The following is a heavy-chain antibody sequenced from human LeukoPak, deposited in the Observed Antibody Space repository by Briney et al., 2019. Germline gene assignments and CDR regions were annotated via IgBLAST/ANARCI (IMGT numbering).Heavy chain of an antibody. J-gene: IGHJ4*02. CDR2: ISYDGSNK. Sequence: GGSLRLSCAASGFTFSSYAMHWVRQAPGKGLEWVAVISYDGSNKYYADSVKGRFTISRDNSKNTLYLQMNSLRAEDTAVYYCAKAPVTSCRGAYCYPFDSWGQGTLVTVSS. D-gene: IGHD2-21*01. CDR1: GFTFSSYA. V-gene: IGHV3-30*04. CDR3: AKAPVTSCRGAYCYPFDS.